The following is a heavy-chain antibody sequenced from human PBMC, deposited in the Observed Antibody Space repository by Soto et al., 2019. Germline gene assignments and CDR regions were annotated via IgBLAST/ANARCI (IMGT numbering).Heavy chain of an antibody. CDR1: GYSFTTYG. CDR3: AREGPAPYYYFGMYV. Sequence: QVQLVQSRGEVKKPGASVKVSCKTSGYSFTTYGISWVRQAPGQGLEWMGWISGYNGNTNYAQNLQGRFTMTTDTSTSTSYIERRSLRSDDTAVYYCAREGPAPYYYFGMYVWGQVSTVTVSS. J-gene: IGHJ6*02. CDR2: ISGYNGNT. V-gene: IGHV1-18*01.